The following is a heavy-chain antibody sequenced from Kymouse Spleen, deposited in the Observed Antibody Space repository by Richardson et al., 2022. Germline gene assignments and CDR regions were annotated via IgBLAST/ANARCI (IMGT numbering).Heavy chain of an antibody. V-gene: IGHV3-30*18. CDR3: AKRAAINHYYYYYGMDV. CDR1: GFTFSSYG. J-gene: IGHJ6*02. D-gene: IGHD2-2*02. Sequence: QVQLVESGGGVVQPGRSLRLSCAASGFTFSSYGMHWVRQAPGKGLEWVAVISYDGSNKYYADSVKGRFTISRDNSKNTLYLQMNSLRAEDTAVYYCAKRAAINHYYYYYGMDVWGQGTTVTVSS. CDR2: ISYDGSNK.